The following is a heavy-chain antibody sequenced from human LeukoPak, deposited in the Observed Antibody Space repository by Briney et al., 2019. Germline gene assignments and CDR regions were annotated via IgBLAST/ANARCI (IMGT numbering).Heavy chain of an antibody. CDR2: IFPSGGEI. Sequence: GGSLRLSCAPSGFTFSSYAMHWVRQAPGKGLEWVSSIFPSGGEIHYADSVKGRFTISRDNSKNTLYLQMNSLRAEDTAVYYCAKAGIYDYVWGSYLVDWGQGILVTVSS. CDR1: GFTFSSYA. V-gene: IGHV3-23*01. D-gene: IGHD3-16*01. CDR3: AKAGIYDYVWGSYLVD. J-gene: IGHJ4*02.